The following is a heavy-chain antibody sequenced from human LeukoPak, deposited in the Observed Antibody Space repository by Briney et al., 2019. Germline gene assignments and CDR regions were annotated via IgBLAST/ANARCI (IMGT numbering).Heavy chain of an antibody. CDR1: GFTFSSYA. CDR2: TSYDGTNK. Sequence: GGSLRLSCAASGFTFSSYAMHWVRQTPGKTLEWVAITSYDGTNKSYADSVKGRFAISRDNSKNTLYLQMNSLRPEESGRDCCARGGFIVVFPPAMWYDLDYWGQGTPVTVSS. J-gene: IGHJ4*02. D-gene: IGHD2-2*01. V-gene: IGHV3-30*09. CDR3: ARGGFIVVFPPAMWYDLDY.